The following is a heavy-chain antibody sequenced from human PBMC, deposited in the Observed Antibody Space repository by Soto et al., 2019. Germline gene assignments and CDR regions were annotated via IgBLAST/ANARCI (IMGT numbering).Heavy chain of an antibody. CDR1: GGSISSYY. V-gene: IGHV4-59*01. CDR2: IYYSGST. Sequence: QVQLQESGPGLVKPSETLSLTCTVSGGSISSYYWSWIRQPPGKGLEWIGYIYYSGSTNYNPSLKSRVTRSVDTSKNGFSLKLSSVTAADTAVYYCARENTAKVTGLDYWGQGTLVTVSS. J-gene: IGHJ4*02. D-gene: IGHD5-18*01. CDR3: ARENTAKVTGLDY.